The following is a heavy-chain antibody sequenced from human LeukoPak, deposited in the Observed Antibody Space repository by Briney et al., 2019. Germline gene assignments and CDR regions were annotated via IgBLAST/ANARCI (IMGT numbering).Heavy chain of an antibody. D-gene: IGHD2-15*01. J-gene: IGHJ5*02. CDR2: ISAYNGNT. CDR1: GGTFSSYA. Sequence: ASVKVSCKASGGTFSSYAISWVRQAPGQGLEWMGWISAYNGNTNYAQKLQGRVTMTTDTSTSTAYMELRSLRSDDTAVYYCAREVVAATHWFDPWGQGTLVTVSS. V-gene: IGHV1-18*01. CDR3: AREVVAATHWFDP.